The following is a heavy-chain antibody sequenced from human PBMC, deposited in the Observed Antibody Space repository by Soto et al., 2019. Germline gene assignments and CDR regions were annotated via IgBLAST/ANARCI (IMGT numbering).Heavy chain of an antibody. D-gene: IGHD2-2*01. J-gene: IGHJ6*02. V-gene: IGHV3-33*01. CDR3: ARGPIVVVPVSMDV. CDR1: GFTFSSYG. Sequence: GGSLRLSCAASGFTFSSYGMHWVRQAPGKGLEWVAVIWYDGSNKYYADSVKGRFTISRDNSKNTLYLQMNSLRAEDTAVYYCARGPIVVVPVSMDVWGQGTTVTVSS. CDR2: IWYDGSNK.